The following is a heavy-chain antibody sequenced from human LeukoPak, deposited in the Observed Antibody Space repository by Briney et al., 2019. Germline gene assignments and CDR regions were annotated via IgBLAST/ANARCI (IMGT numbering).Heavy chain of an antibody. Sequence: PGRSLRLSCAASGFTFSSYGMHWVRQAPGKGLEWVAVIWYDGSNKYYADSVKGRFTISRDNSKNTLYLQMNSLRAEYTAVYYCARDPMGYSSSWLDYWGQGTLVTVSS. V-gene: IGHV3-33*01. CDR2: IWYDGSNK. J-gene: IGHJ4*02. CDR3: ARDPMGYSSSWLDY. D-gene: IGHD6-13*01. CDR1: GFTFSSYG.